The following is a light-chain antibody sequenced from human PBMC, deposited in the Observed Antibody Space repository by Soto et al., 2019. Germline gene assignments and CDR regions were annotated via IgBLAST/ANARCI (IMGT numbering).Light chain of an antibody. J-gene: IGLJ1*01. CDR1: STNVGGYNY. Sequence: QYALTQPASVSGSPGQLITISCTGTSTNVGGYNYVTCYQQHPGKAPKLMIYEVSSRPSGVSNRFSGSKSGNTAFLTISGLQAEDEADYYCSSYTSSSIDYVFGTGTKLTVL. CDR2: EVS. V-gene: IGLV2-14*01. CDR3: SSYTSSSIDYV.